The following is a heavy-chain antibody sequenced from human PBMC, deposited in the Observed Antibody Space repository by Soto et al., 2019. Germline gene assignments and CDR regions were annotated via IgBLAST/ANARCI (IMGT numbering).Heavy chain of an antibody. CDR2: ISGSGGST. V-gene: IGHV3-23*01. Sequence: GGSLRLSCAASGFTFSSYAMSWVRQAPGKGLEWVSAISGSGGSTYYADSVKGRFTISRDNSKNTLYLQMNSLRAEDTAVYYCAKDEPGRRNYDYIWGELCFDYWGQGTLVTVSS. J-gene: IGHJ4*02. CDR3: AKDEPGRRNYDYIWGELCFDY. CDR1: GFTFSSYA. D-gene: IGHD3-16*01.